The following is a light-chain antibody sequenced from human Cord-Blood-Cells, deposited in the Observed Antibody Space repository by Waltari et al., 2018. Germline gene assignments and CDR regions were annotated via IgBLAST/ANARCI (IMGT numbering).Light chain of an antibody. CDR1: QSVISY. CDR2: DAS. J-gene: IGKJ3*01. CDR3: QQRSNCSFT. Sequence: EIVLTQSPATLSLSPWERATVSCRASQSVISYLAWYQQKPGQAPRLLIYDASNRAAGIPARCSGSGSGTDFTLTISSLEPEDFAVYYCQQRSNCSFTFGPGTKVDI. V-gene: IGKV3-11*01.